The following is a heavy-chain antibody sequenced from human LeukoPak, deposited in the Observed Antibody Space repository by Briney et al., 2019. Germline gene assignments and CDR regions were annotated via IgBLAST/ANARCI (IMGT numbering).Heavy chain of an antibody. V-gene: IGHV4-34*01. CDR2: INRSGTT. CDR3: ARGESYYYASGSSLPLGY. Sequence: SETLSLTCAVYGGSFSGYSWTWICQPPGKGLEWIVEINRSGTTNYNPSLKSRVTISVDTSKNQFSLKLTSVTAADTAVYYCARGESYYYASGSSLPLGYWGQGTLATVSS. J-gene: IGHJ4*02. D-gene: IGHD3-10*01. CDR1: GGSFSGYS.